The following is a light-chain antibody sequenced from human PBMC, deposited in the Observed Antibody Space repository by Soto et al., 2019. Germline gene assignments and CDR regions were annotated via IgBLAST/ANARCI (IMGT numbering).Light chain of an antibody. V-gene: IGLV2-14*01. J-gene: IGLJ1*01. CDR2: EVS. CDR1: SSDVGGYNY. CDR3: SSYSDTNIYV. Sequence: QSALTQPASVSGSPGQSITISCTGTSSDVGGYNYVSWYQQHPGKAPKLMIYEVSNRPSGVPRRFSGSKSGNTASLTVSGLQAVDEADYYCSSYSDTNIYVFGTGTKVTVL.